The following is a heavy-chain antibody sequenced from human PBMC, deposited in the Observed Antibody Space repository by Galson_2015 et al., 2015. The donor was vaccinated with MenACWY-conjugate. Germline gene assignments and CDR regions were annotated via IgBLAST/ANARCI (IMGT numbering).Heavy chain of an antibody. CDR3: ARDCGPSYSGYDLAGRPGAFDI. CDR2: ISAYNGNT. Sequence: SVKVSCKASGYTFTSYGISWVRQAPGQGLEWMGWISAYNGNTNYAQKLQGRVTMTTDTSTSTAYMELRSLRSDDTAVYYCARDCGPSYSGYDLAGRPGAFDIWGQGTMVTVSS. D-gene: IGHD5-12*01. V-gene: IGHV1-18*01. CDR1: GYTFTSYG. J-gene: IGHJ3*02.